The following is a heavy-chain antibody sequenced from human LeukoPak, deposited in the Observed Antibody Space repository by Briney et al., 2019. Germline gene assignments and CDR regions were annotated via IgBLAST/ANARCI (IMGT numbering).Heavy chain of an antibody. V-gene: IGHV4-59*01. CDR3: ASSHTYQPYYFDY. J-gene: IGHJ4*02. D-gene: IGHD3-16*01. CDR1: GGSTSSYY. CDR2: TYYSGST. Sequence: PSETLSLTCAVSGGSTSSYYRSWIRQPPGKGLEWIGYTYYSGSTNYNPSLKSRVTISVDTSKNQFSLKLSSVTAADTAVYYCASSHTYQPYYFDYWGQGTLVTVSS.